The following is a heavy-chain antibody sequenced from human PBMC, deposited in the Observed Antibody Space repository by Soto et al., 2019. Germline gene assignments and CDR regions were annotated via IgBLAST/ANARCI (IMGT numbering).Heavy chain of an antibody. V-gene: IGHV3-53*02. CDR3: ARIHSSGWYWGYFDY. D-gene: IGHD6-19*01. CDR2: IYSGGST. CDR1: GFTVSSNY. Sequence: EVQLVETGGGLIQPGGSLRLSCAASGFTVSSNYMSWVRQAPGKGLEWVSVIYSGGSTYYADSVKGRFTISRDNSKNTLYLQMNSLRAEDTAVYYCARIHSSGWYWGYFDYWGQGTLVTVSS. J-gene: IGHJ4*02.